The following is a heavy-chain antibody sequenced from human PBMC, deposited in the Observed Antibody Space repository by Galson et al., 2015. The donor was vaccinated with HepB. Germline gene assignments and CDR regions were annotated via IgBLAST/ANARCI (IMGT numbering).Heavy chain of an antibody. V-gene: IGHV3-30*18. CDR1: GFTFSSYG. CDR3: AKDQGDSPDYYMDV. J-gene: IGHJ6*03. D-gene: IGHD2-21*02. Sequence: SLRLSCAASGFTFSSYGMHWVRQAPGKGLEWVAVISYDGSNKYYADSVKGRFTISRDNSKNTLYLQMNSLRAEDTAVYYCAKDQGDSPDYYMDVWGKGTTVTVSS. CDR2: ISYDGSNK.